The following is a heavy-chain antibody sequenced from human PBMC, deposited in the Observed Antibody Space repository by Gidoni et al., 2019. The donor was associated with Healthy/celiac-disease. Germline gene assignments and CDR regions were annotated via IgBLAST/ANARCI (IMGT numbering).Heavy chain of an antibody. V-gene: IGHV1-69*02. CDR2: IIPILGIA. Sequence: QVQLVQSGAEVKKPGSSVKVSCKASGGTFSSYTISWVRQAPGQGLEWMGRIIPILGIANYAQKFQGRVTITADKSTSTAYMELSSLRSEDTAVYYCATQPTYDRGLPFDYWGQGTLVTVSS. D-gene: IGHD3-22*01. CDR1: GGTFSSYT. CDR3: ATQPTYDRGLPFDY. J-gene: IGHJ4*02.